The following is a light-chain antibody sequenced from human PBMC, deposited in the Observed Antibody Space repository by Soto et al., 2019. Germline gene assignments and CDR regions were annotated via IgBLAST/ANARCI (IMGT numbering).Light chain of an antibody. CDR1: QSVSSN. CDR3: QQSNNWPYT. V-gene: IGKV3-15*01. J-gene: IGKJ2*01. CDR2: GAS. Sequence: DILMTQSPATLSVSPGEGVTLSCRASQSVSSNLAWYQRRPGQAPRLLIHGASTRATGIPARFSGSESGTEFTLTISSLQSEDSGVYYCQQSNNWPYTFGQGTKLEIK.